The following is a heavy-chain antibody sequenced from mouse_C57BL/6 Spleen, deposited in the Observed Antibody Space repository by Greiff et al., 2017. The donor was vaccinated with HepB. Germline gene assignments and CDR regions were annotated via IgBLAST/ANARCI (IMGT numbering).Heavy chain of an antibody. V-gene: IGHV5-4*01. J-gene: IGHJ2*01. CDR1: GFTFSSYA. Sequence: EVQLVESGGGLVKPGGSLKLSCAASGFTFSSYAMSWVRQTPEKRLEWVATISDGGSYTYYPDNVKGRFTISRDNAKNNLYLQMSHLKSEDTAMYYCARGYYAFDYWGQGTTLTVSS. CDR3: ARGYYAFDY. CDR2: ISDGGSYT. D-gene: IGHD1-1*01.